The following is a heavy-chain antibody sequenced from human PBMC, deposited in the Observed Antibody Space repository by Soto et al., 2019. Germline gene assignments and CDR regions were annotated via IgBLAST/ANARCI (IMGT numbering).Heavy chain of an antibody. V-gene: IGHV3-21*01. CDR2: ISSTTNYI. CDR1: GFTFTRYS. Sequence: NPGGSLRLSCAASGFTFTRYSMNWVRQAPGKGLEWVSSISSTTNYIYYADSMKGRFTVSRDNAKNSVYLEMNSLRADDKAVHYFARESEDLTSNFDYWGQGTLVTVSS. CDR3: ARESEDLTSNFDY. J-gene: IGHJ4*02.